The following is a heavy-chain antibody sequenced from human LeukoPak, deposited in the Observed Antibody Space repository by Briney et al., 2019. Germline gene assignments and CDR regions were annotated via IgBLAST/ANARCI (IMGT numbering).Heavy chain of an antibody. CDR2: IYSGGST. D-gene: IGHD4-17*01. V-gene: IGHV3-66*01. CDR1: GFTLRSYT. J-gene: IGHJ4*02. Sequence: GGSLRLSCAASGFTLRSYTMNWVRQAPGKGLEWVSVIYSGGSTYYADSVKGRFTISRDNSKNTLYLQMNSLRAEDTAVYYCARSSDSYGDYFAYWGQGTLVTVSS. CDR3: ARSSDSYGDYFAY.